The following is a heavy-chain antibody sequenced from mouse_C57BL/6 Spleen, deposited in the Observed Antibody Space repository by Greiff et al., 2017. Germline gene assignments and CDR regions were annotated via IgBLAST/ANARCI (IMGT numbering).Heavy chain of an antibody. CDR2: ISSGGDYI. Sequence: EVMLVESGEGLVKPGGSLKLSCAASGFTFSSYAMSWVRQTPEKRLEWVAYISSGGDYIYYAATVKGRFTISRDNARNTLYLQMSSLKSEDTAMYYCTRRIYYGSSYWYFDVWGTGTTVTVSS. CDR1: GFTFSSYA. J-gene: IGHJ1*03. D-gene: IGHD1-1*01. V-gene: IGHV5-9-1*02. CDR3: TRRIYYGSSYWYFDV.